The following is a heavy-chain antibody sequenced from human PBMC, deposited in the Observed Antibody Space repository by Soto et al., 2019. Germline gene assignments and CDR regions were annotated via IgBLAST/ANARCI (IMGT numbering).Heavy chain of an antibody. D-gene: IGHD1-1*01. CDR2: IKQDGSEK. CDR1: GFTFSSYW. CDR3: AGDLPSTTTQNY. Sequence: EVQLVESGGGLVQPGGSLRLSCAASGFTFSSYWMSWVRQAPGKGLEWVANIKQDGSEKYYVDSVKGRFTISRDNAKNSLYLQMNSLSAENRAVYYWAGDLPSTTTQNYWGQETLFPFS. V-gene: IGHV3-7*04. J-gene: IGHJ4*02.